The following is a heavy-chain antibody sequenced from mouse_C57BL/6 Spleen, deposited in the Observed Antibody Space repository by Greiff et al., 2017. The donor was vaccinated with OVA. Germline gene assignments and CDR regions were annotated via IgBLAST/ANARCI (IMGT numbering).Heavy chain of an antibody. CDR1: GYAFSSYW. CDR3: ARSGGLLPSWFAY. V-gene: IGHV1-80*01. Sequence: VQLQQSGAELVKPGASVKISCKASGYAFSSYWMNWVKQRPGKGLEWIGQIYPGDGDTNYNGKFKGKATLTADKSSSTAYMQLSSLTSEDSAVYFCARSGGLLPSWFAYWGQGTLVTVSA. D-gene: IGHD2-3*01. J-gene: IGHJ3*01. CDR2: IYPGDGDT.